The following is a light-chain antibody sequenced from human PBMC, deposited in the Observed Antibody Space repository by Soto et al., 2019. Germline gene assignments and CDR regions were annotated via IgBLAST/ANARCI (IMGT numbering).Light chain of an antibody. V-gene: IGKV1-39*01. CDR2: AAS. Sequence: DIQMTQSPSSLSASVGYRVTITCEASQSISSYLNWYQQKPGKAPKVLIYAASSLQSGVPSRFSGIGSGTDFTLSISSLQPEDFATYYCQQSYSGPLTVGGGTKVDIK. CDR3: QQSYSGPLT. J-gene: IGKJ4*01. CDR1: QSISSY.